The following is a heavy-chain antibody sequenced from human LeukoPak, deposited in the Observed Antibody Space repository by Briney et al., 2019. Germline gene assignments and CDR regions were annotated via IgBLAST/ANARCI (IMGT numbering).Heavy chain of an antibody. D-gene: IGHD5-12*01. CDR2: IYYSGST. V-gene: IGHV4-59*01. CDR3: ARDKGVARKGYFDY. Sequence: SETLSLTCTVSGGSISSYYWSWIRQPPGKGLEWIGYIYYSGSTNYNPSLKSRVTISVDTSKNKFSLKLSSVTAADTAVYYCARDKGVARKGYFDYWGQGTLVTASS. J-gene: IGHJ4*02. CDR1: GGSISSYY.